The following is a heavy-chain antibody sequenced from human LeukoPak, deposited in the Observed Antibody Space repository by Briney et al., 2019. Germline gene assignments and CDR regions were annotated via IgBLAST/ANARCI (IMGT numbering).Heavy chain of an antibody. Sequence: GGSLRLSCAASGFTFSSYAMSWVRQAPGKGLEWVSSISDRGGSTNYADSVKGRFTISRDNSKNTLHLQMNTLRAEDTAIYYCASSYGSSAYYPFDYWGQGTLVTVFS. V-gene: IGHV3-23*01. CDR2: ISDRGGST. J-gene: IGHJ4*02. D-gene: IGHD3-22*01. CDR1: GFTFSSYA. CDR3: ASSYGSSAYYPFDY.